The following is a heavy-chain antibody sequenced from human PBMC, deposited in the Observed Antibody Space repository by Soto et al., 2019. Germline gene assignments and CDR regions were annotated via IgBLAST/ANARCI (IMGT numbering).Heavy chain of an antibody. CDR2: IIPIFGTA. CDR3: ARLNWVGSYYYGMDV. V-gene: IGHV1-69*13. CDR1: GGTFSSYA. D-gene: IGHD1-1*01. J-gene: IGHJ6*02. Sequence: SVKVSCKASGGTFSSYAISWVRQAPGQGLEWMGGIIPIFGTANYAQKFQGRVTITADESTSTAYMELSSLKASDTAMYYCARLNWVGSYYYGMDVWGQGTTVTVSS.